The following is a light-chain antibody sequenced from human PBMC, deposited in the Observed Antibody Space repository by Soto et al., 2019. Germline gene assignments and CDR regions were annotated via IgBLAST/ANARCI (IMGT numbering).Light chain of an antibody. J-gene: IGLJ3*02. CDR1: SSNIGAGYD. CDR3: QSYDSSLSGWV. V-gene: IGLV1-40*01. CDR2: GNN. Sequence: QSVLTQPPSVSGAPGQRVTISCTGSSSNIGAGYDVHWYQQLPGTAPKLLIYGNNNRPSGVPDRFSGSKSGTSASLAITGLQAEDEADDYCQSYDSSLSGWVFGGGTKVTVL.